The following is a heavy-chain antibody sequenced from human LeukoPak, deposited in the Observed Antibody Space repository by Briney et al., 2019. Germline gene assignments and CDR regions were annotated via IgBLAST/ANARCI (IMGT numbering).Heavy chain of an antibody. J-gene: IGHJ4*02. CDR3: ARDQEGFDY. CDR2: IYPRDGST. CDR1: GYTFTSNY. Sequence: VASVKVSCKASGYTFTSNYIHWVRRAPGQGLEWMGMIYPRDGSTSYAQKFQGGVTVTRDTSTSTVHMELSGLRSEDTAVYYCARDQEGFDYWGQGTLVTVSS. V-gene: IGHV1-46*01.